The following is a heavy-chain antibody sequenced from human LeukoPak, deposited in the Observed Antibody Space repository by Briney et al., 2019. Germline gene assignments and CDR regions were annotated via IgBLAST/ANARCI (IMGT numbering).Heavy chain of an antibody. CDR2: ISSSSSYI. Sequence: GGSLRLSCAASGFTFSSYSMNWVRQAPGKGLEWVSSISSSSSYIYYADSVKGRFTISRDNAKNSLYLQMNSLRAEDTAVYYCASSSAARPRFDPWGQGTLVTVSS. CDR1: GFTFSSYS. J-gene: IGHJ5*02. CDR3: ASSSAARPRFDP. V-gene: IGHV3-21*01. D-gene: IGHD6-6*01.